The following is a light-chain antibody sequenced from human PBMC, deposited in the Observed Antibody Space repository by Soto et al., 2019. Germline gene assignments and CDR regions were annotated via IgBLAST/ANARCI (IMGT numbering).Light chain of an antibody. CDR2: VAS. CDR3: LQDFNYPLT. CDR1: QGIRND. V-gene: IGKV1-6*01. J-gene: IGKJ4*01. Sequence: AIQMTQSPSSLSASVGDRVTITCRASQGIRNDLGWYQQKPGKAPKLLISVASRLQSGVPSRFSGSGSGTDFTLIISSLQPEDFATYYCLQDFNYPLTFGGGTKVEIK.